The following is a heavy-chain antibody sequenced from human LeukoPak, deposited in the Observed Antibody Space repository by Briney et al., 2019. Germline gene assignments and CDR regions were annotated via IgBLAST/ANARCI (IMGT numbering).Heavy chain of an antibody. V-gene: IGHV3-9*01. D-gene: IGHD6-25*01. CDR3: ARDRGRYYMDV. CDR1: GFTFNDYA. CDR2: ISWNSAGI. Sequence: PGGSLRLSCAASGFTFNDYAMHWVRRPPGKGLEWISGISWNSAGIAYADSVKGRFTISRDNAKNSLYLQMNSLRAEDTAVYYCARDRGRYYMDVWGKGTTVTISS. J-gene: IGHJ6*03.